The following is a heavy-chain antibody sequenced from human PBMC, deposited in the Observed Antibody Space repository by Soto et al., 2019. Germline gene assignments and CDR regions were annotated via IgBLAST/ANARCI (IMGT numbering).Heavy chain of an antibody. Sequence: GGSLRLSCVASGFTFTNYWMSWVRQPPGKGLEWVANMKPDGGEINYVDSVKGRFTISRDNAKNLMYLQMNSLSVEDTAVYYCGRDRGYSSFDYWGQGTPVTVSS. J-gene: IGHJ4*02. D-gene: IGHD4-4*01. CDR2: MKPDGGEI. CDR3: GRDRGYSSFDY. V-gene: IGHV3-7*03. CDR1: GFTFTNYW.